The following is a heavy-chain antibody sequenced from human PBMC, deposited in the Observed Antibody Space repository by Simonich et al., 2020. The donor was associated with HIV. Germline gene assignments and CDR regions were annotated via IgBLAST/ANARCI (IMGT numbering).Heavy chain of an antibody. J-gene: IGHJ1*01. CDR3: ARLTAGGLGEYFQH. V-gene: IGHV4-34*01. CDR2: INHSGRT. D-gene: IGHD6-13*01. Sequence: QVQLQQWGAGLLKPSETLSLTCAVYGGSFSGYYWSWIRQPPGKGQEWIGEINHSGRTNYNPSLKRRVTISVDTSKNQFSLKLSSVTAADTAVYYCARLTAGGLGEYFQHWGQGTLVTVSS. CDR1: GGSFSGYY.